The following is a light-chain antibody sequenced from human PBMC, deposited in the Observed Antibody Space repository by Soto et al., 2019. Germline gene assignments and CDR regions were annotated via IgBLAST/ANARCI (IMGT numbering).Light chain of an antibody. CDR3: QQRSNWPPL. CDR2: DAS. Sequence: EIVLTQSPATLSLSPGERATLSCRASQSVSSYLAWYQQKPGQAPRLLIYDASNRAKGIPARFSGSGSGTDCTLTISGLEPEDFAVYYCQQRSNWPPLFGQGTKVEI. V-gene: IGKV3-11*01. J-gene: IGKJ1*01. CDR1: QSVSSY.